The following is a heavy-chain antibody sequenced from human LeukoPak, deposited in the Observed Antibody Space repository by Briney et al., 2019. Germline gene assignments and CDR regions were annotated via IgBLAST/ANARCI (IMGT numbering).Heavy chain of an antibody. CDR2: ISSSSSYI. Sequence: SGGSLRLSCAASGFTFSSYSMNWVRQAPGKGLEWVSSISSSSSYIYYADSVKGRFTISRDNAKNSLYLQMNSLRAEDTAVYCCARVRNFRFDYWGQGTLVTVSS. J-gene: IGHJ4*02. CDR1: GFTFSSYS. V-gene: IGHV3-21*01. D-gene: IGHD2/OR15-2a*01. CDR3: ARVRNFRFDY.